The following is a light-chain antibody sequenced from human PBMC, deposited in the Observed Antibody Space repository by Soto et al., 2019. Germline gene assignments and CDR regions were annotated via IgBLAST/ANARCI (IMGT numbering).Light chain of an antibody. CDR3: QQANSFPLT. CDR1: QGITNW. J-gene: IGKJ4*01. CDR2: AAS. Sequence: DIQLTQSPSSGSAPAGDSVKITCLASQGITNWLAWYQQKPGKAPKLLIYAASGLPSGVPSRFSGSGSGTDFTLTISSLQPEDFATYYCQQANSFPLTFGGGTKVDIK. V-gene: IGKV1-12*01.